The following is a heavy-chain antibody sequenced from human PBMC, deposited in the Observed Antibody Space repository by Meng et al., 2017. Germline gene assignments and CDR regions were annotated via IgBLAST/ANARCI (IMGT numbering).Heavy chain of an antibody. Sequence: QVQLPQWGAGLLKPPETLSLTCAVYGGSFSGYYWSWIRQPPGKGLEWIGEINHSGSTNYNPSLKSRVTISVDTSKNQFSLKLSSVTAADTAVYYCARDTVEAYCGGDCCPLGYWGQGTLVTVSS. CDR2: INHSGST. CDR3: ARDTVEAYCGGDCCPLGY. CDR1: GGSFSGYY. D-gene: IGHD2-21*02. J-gene: IGHJ4*02. V-gene: IGHV4-34*01.